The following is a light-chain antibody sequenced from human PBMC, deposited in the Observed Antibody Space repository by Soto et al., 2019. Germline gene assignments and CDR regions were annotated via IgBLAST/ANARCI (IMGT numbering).Light chain of an antibody. CDR1: RSNVGDYNY. CDR3: CSYAGSYTFGV. J-gene: IGLJ2*01. V-gene: IGLV2-11*01. Sequence: QSALTQPRSVSGSPGQSVTISCTGTRSNVGDYNYVSWYQQHPGKAPKLMIFDVSQRPSGVPDRFSGSKSGNTASLTISGLQAEDEADYYCCSYAGSYTFGVFGGGTKLTVL. CDR2: DVS.